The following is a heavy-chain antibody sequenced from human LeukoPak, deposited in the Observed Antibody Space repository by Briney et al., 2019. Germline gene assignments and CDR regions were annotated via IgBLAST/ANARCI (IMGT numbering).Heavy chain of an antibody. V-gene: IGHV3-23*01. CDR3: AKDMTGYPSY. CDR1: GFTFSIYA. D-gene: IGHD3-9*01. Sequence: GGSLRLSCAASGFTFSIYAMSWVRQAPGKGLECVSVISLSGGSTYYADSVKGRFTISRDNSKNTLYLQMNSLRAEDTAVYYCAKDMTGYPSYWGQGTLVTVSS. J-gene: IGHJ4*02. CDR2: ISLSGGST.